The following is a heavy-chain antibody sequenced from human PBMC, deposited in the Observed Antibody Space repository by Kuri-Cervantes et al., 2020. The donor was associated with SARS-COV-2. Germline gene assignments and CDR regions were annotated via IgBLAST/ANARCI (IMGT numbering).Heavy chain of an antibody. V-gene: IGHV3-48*04. Sequence: GESLKISCAASGFTFSAYNMNWVRQAPGKGLGWVSFISSGSTTKYYADSVMGRFTISRDNAKNSLSLQMNSLRVEDMAVYYCAREYTSSSPFESWGQGTLVTVSS. CDR3: AREYTSSSPFES. J-gene: IGHJ4*02. D-gene: IGHD6-6*01. CDR2: ISSGSTTK. CDR1: GFTFSAYN.